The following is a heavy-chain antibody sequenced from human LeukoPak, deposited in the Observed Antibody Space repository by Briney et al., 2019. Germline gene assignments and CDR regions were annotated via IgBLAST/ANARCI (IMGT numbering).Heavy chain of an antibody. D-gene: IGHD6-13*01. V-gene: IGHV3-21*01. J-gene: IGHJ6*03. CDR1: GFTFSSYS. Sequence: PGRSLRLSCAASGFTFSSYSMNWVRQAPGKGLEWVSSISSSSSYIYYADSVRGRFTISRDNATNSLYLQMNSLRAEDTAVYYCARDAYQQLDKKGEDYYYYYMDVWGKGTTVTVSS. CDR3: ARDAYQQLDKKGEDYYYYYMDV. CDR2: ISSSSSYI.